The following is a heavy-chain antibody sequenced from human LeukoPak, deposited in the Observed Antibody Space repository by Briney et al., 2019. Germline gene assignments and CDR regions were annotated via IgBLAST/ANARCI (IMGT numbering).Heavy chain of an antibody. Sequence: PSETLSLTCTVSGGSISSYYWSWIRQPPGKGLEWIGYIYYSGSTNYNPSLKSRVTISVDTSKNQFSLKLSSVTAADTAVYYCARGYTGSYWSYWGQGTLVTTSS. CDR3: ARGYTGSYWSY. J-gene: IGHJ4*02. D-gene: IGHD1-26*01. CDR1: GGSISSYY. CDR2: IYYSGST. V-gene: IGHV4-59*01.